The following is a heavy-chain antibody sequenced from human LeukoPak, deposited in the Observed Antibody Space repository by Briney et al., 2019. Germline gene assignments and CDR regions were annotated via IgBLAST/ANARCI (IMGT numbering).Heavy chain of an antibody. CDR1: GFTFSAYV. Sequence: GGSLRLSCAASGFTFSAYVMHWVRQAPGKGLECVAVISNDGYEKYYADSVKGRFSISRDNSKNTLYLQMSSLRTEDTAVYYCARDGGYTGGWTYGAGDYWGQGTLVTVSS. D-gene: IGHD2-8*02. CDR2: ISNDGYEK. CDR3: ARDGGYTGGWTYGAGDY. V-gene: IGHV3-30*04. J-gene: IGHJ4*01.